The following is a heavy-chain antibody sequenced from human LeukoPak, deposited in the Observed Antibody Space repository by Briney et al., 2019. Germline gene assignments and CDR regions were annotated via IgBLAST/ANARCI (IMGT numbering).Heavy chain of an antibody. CDR2: IYYSGST. Sequence: SETLSLTCTVSGVSISSGDYYWSWIRQPPGMGLEWIGYIYYSGSTYYNPSLKSRVTISVHTSKNQFSLKLSSVTAADTAVYYCARFHQVLRYFDWPKYYFDYWGQGTLVTVSS. J-gene: IGHJ4*02. D-gene: IGHD3-9*01. CDR1: GVSISSGDYY. V-gene: IGHV4-30-4*01. CDR3: ARFHQVLRYFDWPKYYFDY.